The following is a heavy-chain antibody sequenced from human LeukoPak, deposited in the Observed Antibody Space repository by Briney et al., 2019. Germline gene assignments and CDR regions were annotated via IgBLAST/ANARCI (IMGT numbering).Heavy chain of an antibody. CDR1: GFTFSSYA. D-gene: IGHD6-19*01. V-gene: IGHV3-23*01. Sequence: QPGGSLRLSCAASGFTFSSYAMSWVRQAPGKELEWVSAISGSGGSTYYADSVKGRFTISRDNAKNSLYLQMNSLRAEDTAVYYCARVDVGVSGWYLSRYYYGMDVWGQGTTVTVSS. CDR2: ISGSGGST. CDR3: ARVDVGVSGWYLSRYYYGMDV. J-gene: IGHJ6*02.